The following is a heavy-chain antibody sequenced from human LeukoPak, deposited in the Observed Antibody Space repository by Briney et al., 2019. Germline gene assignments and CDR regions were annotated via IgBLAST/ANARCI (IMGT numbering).Heavy chain of an antibody. J-gene: IGHJ4*02. Sequence: GWSLRLSCAASGFTSSDYYMSWIRQAPGKGLEWVSYISSSGSTIYYADSVKGRFTISRDNAKNSLYLQMNSLRAEDTAVYYCSSHDCSGGSFDYWGQGTLVTVSS. D-gene: IGHD2-15*01. CDR1: GFTSSDYY. V-gene: IGHV3-11*01. CDR2: ISSSGSTI. CDR3: SSHDCSGGSFDY.